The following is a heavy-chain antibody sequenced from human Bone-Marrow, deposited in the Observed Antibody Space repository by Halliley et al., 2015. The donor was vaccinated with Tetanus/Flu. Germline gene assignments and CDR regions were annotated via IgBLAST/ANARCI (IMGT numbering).Heavy chain of an antibody. CDR3: ARFDYDILTGYSRGGIDY. J-gene: IGHJ4*02. V-gene: IGHV3-48*03. CDR2: ISRSGSTI. D-gene: IGHD3-9*01. Sequence: CAASGITVSSYEMNWVRQAPGKGLGWVPYISRSGSTIDYADSVKGRFTISRDSAKNSLYLQMNSLRAEDTGVYYCARFDYDILTGYSRGGIDYWGQGTLVTVSS. CDR1: GITVSSYE.